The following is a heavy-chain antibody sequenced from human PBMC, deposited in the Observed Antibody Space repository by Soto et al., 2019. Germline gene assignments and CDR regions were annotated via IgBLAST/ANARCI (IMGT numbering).Heavy chain of an antibody. CDR1: VFTFISYA. J-gene: IGHJ4*02. Sequence: PGWSLRLTCASSVFTFISYAMHWVRQAPGKGLEWVAVISYDGSNKYYADSVKGRFTISRDNSKNTLYLQMNSLRAEDTAVYYCARDSAGVGYCSSTSCYGIGGYWGQGTLVTVSS. D-gene: IGHD2-2*01. V-gene: IGHV3-30-3*01. CDR2: ISYDGSNK. CDR3: ARDSAGVGYCSSTSCYGIGGY.